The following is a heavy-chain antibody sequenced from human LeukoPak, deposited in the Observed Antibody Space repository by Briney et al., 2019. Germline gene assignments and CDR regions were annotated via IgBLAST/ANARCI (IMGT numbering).Heavy chain of an antibody. V-gene: IGHV3-43*02. D-gene: IGHD2-21*02. CDR3: AKDRRDYCGGDCYSIEYFQH. CDR1: GFTFDDYA. J-gene: IGHJ1*01. Sequence: PGGSLRRSCAASGFTFDDYAMHWVRQAPGKGLEWVSLISGDGGSTYYADSVKGRFTISRDNSKNSLYLQMNSLRTEDTALYYCAKDRRDYCGGDCYSIEYFQHWGQGTLVTVSS. CDR2: ISGDGGST.